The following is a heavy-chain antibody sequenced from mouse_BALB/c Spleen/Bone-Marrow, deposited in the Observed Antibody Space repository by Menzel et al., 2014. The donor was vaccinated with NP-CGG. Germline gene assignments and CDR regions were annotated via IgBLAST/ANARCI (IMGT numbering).Heavy chain of an antibody. J-gene: IGHJ2*01. Sequence: SGPELVKPGASVKISCKASGYAFSSSWMNWVKQRPGQGLEWIGRIYPGDGDTNYNGKFKGKATLTADKSSSTAYMQLSSLTSVDSAVYFCARNSYYGSSYNYFDYWGQGTTLTVSS. D-gene: IGHD1-1*01. V-gene: IGHV1-82*01. CDR2: IYPGDGDT. CDR1: GYAFSSSW. CDR3: ARNSYYGSSYNYFDY.